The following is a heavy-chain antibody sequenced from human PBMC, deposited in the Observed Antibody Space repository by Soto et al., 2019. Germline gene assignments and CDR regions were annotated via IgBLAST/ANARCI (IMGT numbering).Heavy chain of an antibody. CDR1: GFTFSSYA. Sequence: GGSLRLSCAASGFTFSSYAMSWVRQAPGKGLEWVSAISGSGGSTYYADSVKGRFTISRDNSKNTLYLQMNSLRAEDTAVYYCAKDIVVVPAAMDLEGDYWGQGSLVTVSS. V-gene: IGHV3-23*01. D-gene: IGHD2-2*01. J-gene: IGHJ4*02. CDR3: AKDIVVVPAAMDLEGDY. CDR2: ISGSGGST.